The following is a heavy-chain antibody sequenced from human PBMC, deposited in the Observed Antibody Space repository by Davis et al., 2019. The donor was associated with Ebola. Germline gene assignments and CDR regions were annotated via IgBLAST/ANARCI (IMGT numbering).Heavy chain of an antibody. J-gene: IGHJ5*02. D-gene: IGHD1-26*01. CDR1: GGSFSGYF. CDR2: ISYGGRT. Sequence: SETLSLTCAVYGGSFSGYFWTWIRQPPGKGLEWIGEISYGGRTKCNPSLKSRVTISVDTSKNQFSLKLSSVTAADTAVYYCARGYYGGWFDPWGQGTLVTVSS. CDR3: ARGYYGGWFDP. V-gene: IGHV4-34*01.